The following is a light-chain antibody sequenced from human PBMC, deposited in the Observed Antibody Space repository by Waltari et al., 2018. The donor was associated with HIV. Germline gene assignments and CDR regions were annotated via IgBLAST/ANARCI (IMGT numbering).Light chain of an antibody. V-gene: IGLV2-14*01. CDR2: EVS. CDR3: GSYTTSSTPYV. J-gene: IGLJ1*01. CDR1: SSDIGGPNY. Sequence: QSALTQPASVSGSPGQSLTISCTGTSSDIGGPNYVSWYQQHPGKAPKLMIYEVSNRPSGVSNRFSGSKSGNSASLTISGLQPEDEADYYCGSYTTSSTPYVFGTGTKVTVL.